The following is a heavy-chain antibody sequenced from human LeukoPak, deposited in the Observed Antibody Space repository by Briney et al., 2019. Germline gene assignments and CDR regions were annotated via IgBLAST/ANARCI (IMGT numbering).Heavy chain of an antibody. Sequence: SGGSLRLSCAASGFTFSGSAMHWVRQASGKGLEWVGRIRSKANSYATAYAASVKGRFTISRDDSKNTAYLQMNSLKTEDTAVYYCTRHGGYYYEYYYYCMDVWGKGTTVTVSS. CDR1: GFTFSGSA. V-gene: IGHV3-73*01. CDR3: TRHGGYYYEYYYYCMDV. D-gene: IGHD3-22*01. J-gene: IGHJ6*03. CDR2: IRSKANSYAT.